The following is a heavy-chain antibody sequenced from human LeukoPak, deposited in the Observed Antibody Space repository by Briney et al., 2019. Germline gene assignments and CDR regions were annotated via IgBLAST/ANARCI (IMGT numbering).Heavy chain of an antibody. D-gene: IGHD5-12*01. CDR1: GGSFSTYY. V-gene: IGHV4-59*01. J-gene: IGHJ6*03. CDR3: ARVATFYYYYYMDV. Sequence: SETLSLTCAVSGGSFSTYYWSWIRQPPGKGLEWIGYIYYSGSTNYNPSLKSRVTISVDTSKNQFSLKLSSVTAADTAVYYCARVATFYYYYYMDVWGKGTTVTVSS. CDR2: IYYSGST.